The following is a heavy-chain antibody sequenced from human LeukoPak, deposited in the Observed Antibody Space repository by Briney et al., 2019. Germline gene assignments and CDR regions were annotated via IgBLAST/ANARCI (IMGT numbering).Heavy chain of an antibody. D-gene: IGHD5-24*01. CDR3: AREVEGLDP. CDR2: INPNSGDT. J-gene: IGHJ5*02. Sequence: ASVKVSCKASGYTFIAYYIHWVRQAPGQGLEWMGWINPNSGDTGYAQKFQGRVTMTRDTSITTAYMELSRLRSDDTAVYYCAREVEGLDPWGQGTLVTVSS. V-gene: IGHV1-2*02. CDR1: GYTFIAYY.